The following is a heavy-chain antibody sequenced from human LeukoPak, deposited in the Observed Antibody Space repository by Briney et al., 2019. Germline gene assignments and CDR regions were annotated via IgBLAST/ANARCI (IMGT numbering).Heavy chain of an antibody. CDR3: AKDMGKSNIVVVPAAPLDY. V-gene: IGHV3-9*01. CDR2: ISWNSGSI. Sequence: PGGSLRLSCAASGFTFDDYAMHWVRQAPGKGLEWVSGISWNSGSIGYADSVKGRFTISRGNAKNSLYLQMNSLRAEDTALYYCAKDMGKSNIVVVPAAPLDYWGQGTLVTVSS. CDR1: GFTFDDYA. J-gene: IGHJ4*02. D-gene: IGHD2-2*01.